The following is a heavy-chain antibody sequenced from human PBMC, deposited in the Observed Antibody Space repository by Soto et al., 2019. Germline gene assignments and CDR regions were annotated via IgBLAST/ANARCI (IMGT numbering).Heavy chain of an antibody. Sequence: QVQLVQSGAEVKKPGASVKVSCKASGYTFTDYYMHWVRQAPGQGLEWMGIISPSGGSTYAQKFQARVTVTRDTSTSTVYMELSCLRAEDTAVYYCARDGSSDWLTWFDPWGQGTLVTVSS. CDR2: ISPSGGST. V-gene: IGHV1-46*01. CDR3: ARDGSSDWLTWFDP. CDR1: GYTFTDYY. J-gene: IGHJ5*02. D-gene: IGHD6-19*01.